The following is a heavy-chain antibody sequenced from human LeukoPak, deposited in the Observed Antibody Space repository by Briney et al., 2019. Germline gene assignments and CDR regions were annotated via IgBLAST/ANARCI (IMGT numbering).Heavy chain of an antibody. D-gene: IGHD2-8*01. CDR3: AREIVLMVYPPDH. CDR2: ISSSSSTI. V-gene: IGHV3-48*01. J-gene: IGHJ5*02. Sequence: GGSLRLSCAASGFTFSSYSMNWVRQAPGKGLEWVSYISSSSSTIYYADSVKGRFTISRDNAKNSLYLQMNSLRAEDTAVYYCAREIVLMVYPPDHWGQGTLVTVSS. CDR1: GFTFSSYS.